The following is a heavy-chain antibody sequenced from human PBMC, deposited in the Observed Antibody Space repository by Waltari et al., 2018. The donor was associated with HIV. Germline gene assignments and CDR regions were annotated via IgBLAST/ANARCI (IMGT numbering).Heavy chain of an antibody. J-gene: IGHJ6*02. Sequence: EVQLVESGGGLVQPGGSLKLSGAASVFTFSCSALHWVRQASGKGSEWIGSIRNKANSYATAYAASVKGRFTVSRDDAKNTAFLQMSSLKIEDTAVYYCTGQGGIATFGVVVDVWGQGTTVIV. D-gene: IGHD3-3*01. CDR2: IRNKANSYAT. CDR1: VFTFSCSA. CDR3: TGQGGIATFGVVVDV. V-gene: IGHV3-73*01.